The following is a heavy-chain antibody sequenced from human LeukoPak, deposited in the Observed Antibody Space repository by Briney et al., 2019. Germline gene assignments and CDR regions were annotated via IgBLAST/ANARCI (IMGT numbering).Heavy chain of an antibody. Sequence: SETLSLTCTVSGDSLSSHYWSWIRQPPGKGLEWIGYIYGSGSTHYDPSLRSRVTISENTSKNQFSLKLTSVTAADTAVYYCARNVGWYTHDTWGQGTLVTVSS. J-gene: IGHJ5*02. CDR1: GDSLSSHY. D-gene: IGHD6-19*01. CDR3: ARNVGWYTHDT. V-gene: IGHV4-59*08. CDR2: IYGSGST.